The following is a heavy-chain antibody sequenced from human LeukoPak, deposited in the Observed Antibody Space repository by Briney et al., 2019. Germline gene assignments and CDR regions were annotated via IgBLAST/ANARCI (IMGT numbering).Heavy chain of an antibody. J-gene: IGHJ5*02. CDR1: GYTFISCA. CDR3: ARDRQDYGDYSGLS. Sequence: ASVKVSCKASGYTFISCAISWVRQAPGQGLEWMGGIIPIFGTANYAQKFQGRVTITADESTSTAYMELSSLRSEDTAVYYCARDRQDYGDYSGLSWGQGTLVTVSS. D-gene: IGHD4-17*01. V-gene: IGHV1-69*13. CDR2: IIPIFGTA.